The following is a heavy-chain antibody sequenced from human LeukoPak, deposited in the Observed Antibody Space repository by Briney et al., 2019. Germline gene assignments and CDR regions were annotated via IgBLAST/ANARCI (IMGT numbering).Heavy chain of an antibody. D-gene: IGHD2-15*01. CDR3: ARVTCSGGSCYFDY. V-gene: IGHV4-30-2*01. Sequence: PSETLSLTCAVSGGSISSGGYSWSWIRQPPGKGLEWIGYIHHSGSTYYNPSLKSRVTISVDRSKNQFSLKLSSVTAADTAVYYCARVTCSGGSCYFDYWGQGTLVTVSS. CDR2: IHHSGST. J-gene: IGHJ4*02. CDR1: GGSISSGGYS.